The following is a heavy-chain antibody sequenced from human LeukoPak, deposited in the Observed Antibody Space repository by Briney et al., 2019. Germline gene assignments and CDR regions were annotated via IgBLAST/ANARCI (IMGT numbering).Heavy chain of an antibody. J-gene: IGHJ4*02. D-gene: IGHD6-19*01. V-gene: IGHV1-2*02. CDR1: GYTFTGYY. Sequence: GASVKVSCKASGYTFTGYYMHWVRQAPGQGLEWMGWINPNSGGTNYAQKFQGRVTMTRDTSTSTVYMELSSLRSEDTAVYYCARDGDSSGCDYWGQGTLVTVSS. CDR2: INPNSGGT. CDR3: ARDGDSSGCDY.